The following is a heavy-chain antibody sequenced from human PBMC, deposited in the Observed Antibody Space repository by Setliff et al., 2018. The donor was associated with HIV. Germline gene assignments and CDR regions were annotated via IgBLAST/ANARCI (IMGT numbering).Heavy chain of an antibody. V-gene: IGHV4-39*01. J-gene: IGHJ5*02. Sequence: PSETLSLTCTVSGGSISSSSYYWGWVRQPPGKGLEWIGSIYYSGNTYYMPSLQSRVTISVDTSKNQFSLELSSVTAADTAVYYCASRVYYYDESRILREEGFVPWGQGTLVTVSS. CDR2: IYYSGNT. D-gene: IGHD3-22*01. CDR3: ASRVYYYDESRILREEGFVP. CDR1: GGSISSSSYY.